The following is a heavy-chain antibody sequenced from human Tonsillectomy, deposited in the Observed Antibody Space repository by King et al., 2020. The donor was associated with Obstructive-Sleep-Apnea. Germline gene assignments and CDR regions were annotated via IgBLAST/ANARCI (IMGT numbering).Heavy chain of an antibody. CDR2: IYFIVST. D-gene: IGHD3-22*01. V-gene: IGHV4-39*07. CDR3: ATERGEYYYDSSIDY. Sequence: QLQESGPGLGNPSETLSLTCTVPGCSISTSSYSWGWIRQPPGKRLEWVVSIYFIVSTYYNPPLKSRVTTSVDTSKNQFSLKLSSVTAADTAMYYCATERGEYYYDSSIDYWGQGTLVTVSS. CDR1: GCSISTSSYS. J-gene: IGHJ4*02.